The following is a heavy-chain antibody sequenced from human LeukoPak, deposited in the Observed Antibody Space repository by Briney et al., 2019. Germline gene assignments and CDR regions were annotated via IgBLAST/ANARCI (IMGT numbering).Heavy chain of an antibody. J-gene: IGHJ5*02. Sequence: SETLSLTCTVSGGSLSSRSYYWGWIRQPPGKGLEWIGTIYYSGSTYYNPSLKSRVTISVDTSRNQFSLKLSSVTPADTAMYYCARRGTAAAVGLGWFDPWGQGTLVTVSS. CDR2: IYYSGST. D-gene: IGHD6-13*01. CDR3: ARRGTAAAVGLGWFDP. V-gene: IGHV4-39*01. CDR1: GGSLSSRSYY.